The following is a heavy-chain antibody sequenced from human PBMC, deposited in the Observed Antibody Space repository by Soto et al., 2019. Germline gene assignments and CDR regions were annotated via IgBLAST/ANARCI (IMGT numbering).Heavy chain of an antibody. Sequence: QVQLVQSGAEVKKPGSSVKVSCKASGGTFSTYTITWVRQAPGQGLEWMGRIIPIIGIINYAQKFQGRVTIHADXXXGXXYMELTGLRSDYTAVYYCAGAPYIHYTDSHASSYPWGQGTLVTVSS. CDR2: IIPIIGII. D-gene: IGHD4-4*01. CDR1: GGTFSTYT. CDR3: AGAPYIHYTDSHASSYP. V-gene: IGHV1-69*02. J-gene: IGHJ5*02.